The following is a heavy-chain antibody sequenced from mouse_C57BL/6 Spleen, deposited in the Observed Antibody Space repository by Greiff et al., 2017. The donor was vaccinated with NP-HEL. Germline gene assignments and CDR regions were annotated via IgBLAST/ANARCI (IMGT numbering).Heavy chain of an antibody. Sequence: EVKLVESGGGLVQPGGSLSLSCAASGFTFTDYYMSWVRQPPGKALEWLGFIRNKANGYTTEYSASVKGRFTISRDNFQSILYLQMNALRAEDSATYYCARYYYGSSYSYYAMDYWGQGTSVTVSS. D-gene: IGHD1-1*01. J-gene: IGHJ4*01. CDR1: GFTFTDYY. V-gene: IGHV7-3*01. CDR2: IRNKANGYTT. CDR3: ARYYYGSSYSYYAMDY.